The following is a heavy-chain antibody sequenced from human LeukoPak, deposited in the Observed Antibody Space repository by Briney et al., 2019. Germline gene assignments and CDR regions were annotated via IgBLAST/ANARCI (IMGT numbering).Heavy chain of an antibody. CDR2: INPNSGGT. V-gene: IGHV1-2*02. D-gene: IGHD3-16*02. J-gene: IGHJ4*02. CDR3: ARSQASDYVWGSYRYYRGGYFDY. Sequence: ASVKVSCKASGYTFTGYYMHWVRQAPGQGLEWMGWINPNSGGTNYAQKFQGRVTMTRDTSISTAYMELSRLRSDDTAVYYCARSQASDYVWGSYRYYRGGYFDYWGQGTLVTVSS. CDR1: GYTFTGYY.